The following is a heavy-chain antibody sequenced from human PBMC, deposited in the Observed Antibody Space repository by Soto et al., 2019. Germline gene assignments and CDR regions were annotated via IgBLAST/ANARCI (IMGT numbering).Heavy chain of an antibody. CDR3: AKKLHSPSCFDH. J-gene: IGHJ4*02. D-gene: IGHD1-7*01. CDR2: ISGGGDAT. V-gene: IGHV3-23*01. Sequence: PGESLKLSCPATGLPFNKFAMNWDRQGPGKGLEWVSGISGGGDATRYADSVKGRFAISRDNAESMVYLDMYSLIPAVTAIYYWAKKLHSPSCFDHWGQGTPVTVSS. CDR1: GLPFNKFA.